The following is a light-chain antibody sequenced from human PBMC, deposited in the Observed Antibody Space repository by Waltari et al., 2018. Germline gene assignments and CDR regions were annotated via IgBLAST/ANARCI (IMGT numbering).Light chain of an antibody. CDR1: STDVGYYKY. V-gene: IGLV2-14*03. CDR3: NSCTSSSGHVI. J-gene: IGLJ2*01. CDR2: DVN. Sequence: QSALTQPASVSGSPGQSITLPCTGTSTDVGYYKYVSWYQQRPGEAPKLIIYDVNNRPSGISDRFSGSKSGNTASLTIPGLQPEDEADYYCNSCTSSSGHVIFGGGTKLTVL.